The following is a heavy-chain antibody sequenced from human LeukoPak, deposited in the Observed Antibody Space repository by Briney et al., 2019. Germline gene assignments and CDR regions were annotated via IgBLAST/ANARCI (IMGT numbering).Heavy chain of an antibody. CDR3: ARSIGYYYTMDV. J-gene: IGHJ6*02. CDR1: GFSFSDYY. V-gene: IGHV3-11*01. Sequence: GGSLRLSCVACGFSFSDYYMSWIRQAPGRGLEWISYISGSGSDLYYADSVKGRFTITRDNANNSLYLQMNSLRAEDTAVYYCARSIGYYYTMDVWGQGTTVTVSS. D-gene: IGHD3-22*01. CDR2: ISGSGSDL.